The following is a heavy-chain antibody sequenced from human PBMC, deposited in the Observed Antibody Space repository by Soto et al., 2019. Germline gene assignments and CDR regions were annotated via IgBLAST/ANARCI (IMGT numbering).Heavy chain of an antibody. CDR2: IKEDGSER. CDR1: GFTFSTYW. J-gene: IGHJ4*02. CDR3: VGGNGFDY. V-gene: IGHV3-7*01. Sequence: EVQLVESGGGLVQPGGSLRLSCAGSGFTFSTYWMTWVRQAPGKGLEWVANIKEDGSERYYVDSVKGRFSISRDNAKNALYLQMKSLRAEDTAVYYCVGGNGFDYWGQGTLVTVSS. D-gene: IGHD5-12*01.